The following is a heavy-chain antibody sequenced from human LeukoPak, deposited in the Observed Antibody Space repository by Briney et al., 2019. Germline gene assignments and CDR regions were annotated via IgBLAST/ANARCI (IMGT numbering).Heavy chain of an antibody. CDR2: IYHSGST. V-gene: IGHV4-38-2*02. CDR1: GYSISSGYY. CDR3: ARVAQYYDILTGYSPSSDY. D-gene: IGHD3-9*01. J-gene: IGHJ4*02. Sequence: SETLSLTCTVSGYSISSGYYWGWIRQPPGKGLEWIGSIYHSGSTYYNPSLKSRVTISVDTSKNQFSLKLSSVTAADTAVYYCARVAQYYDILTGYSPSSDYWGQGTLVTVSS.